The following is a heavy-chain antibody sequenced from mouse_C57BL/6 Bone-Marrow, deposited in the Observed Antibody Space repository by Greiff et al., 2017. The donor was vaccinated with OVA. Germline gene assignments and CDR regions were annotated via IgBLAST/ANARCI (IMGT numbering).Heavy chain of an antibody. CDR3: AREDGSSLYWYFDV. Sequence: EVQLQESGPVLVKPGASVKMSCKASGYTFTDYYMNWVKQSHGKSLEWIGVINPYNGGTSYNQKFKGKATLTVDKSSSTAYMELNSLTSEDSAVYYCAREDGSSLYWYFDVWGTGTTVTVSS. D-gene: IGHD1-1*01. J-gene: IGHJ1*03. CDR2: INPYNGGT. CDR1: GYTFTDYY. V-gene: IGHV1-19*01.